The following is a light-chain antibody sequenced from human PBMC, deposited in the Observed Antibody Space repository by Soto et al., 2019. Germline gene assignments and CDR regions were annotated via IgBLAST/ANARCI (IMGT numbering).Light chain of an antibody. V-gene: IGKV3-20*01. Sequence: EIVLTQSPGTLSLSPGGRATLSCRARQSVSSNYVAWYQQKPGQAPRLLIDGVSSRATGIPDRFSGSGAGTDFTLTISRLEPEDFAVYSCEQYGSSPRTFGQGTKVDIK. J-gene: IGKJ1*01. CDR1: QSVSSNY. CDR2: GVS. CDR3: EQYGSSPRT.